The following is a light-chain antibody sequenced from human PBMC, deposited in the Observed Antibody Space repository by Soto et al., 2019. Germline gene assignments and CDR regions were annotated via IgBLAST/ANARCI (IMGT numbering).Light chain of an antibody. CDR3: QQYGSSPPYT. CDR1: QSVSNNY. V-gene: IGKV3-20*01. Sequence: EVVLTQSPGTLSLSPGERATLSCSASQSVSNNYFAWYQQKPGQAPRLLIFGSSDRATGIPDRFSGSGSGTDFTLTISRLEPEDFAVYYCQQYGSSPPYTFGQGTKLE. CDR2: GSS. J-gene: IGKJ2*01.